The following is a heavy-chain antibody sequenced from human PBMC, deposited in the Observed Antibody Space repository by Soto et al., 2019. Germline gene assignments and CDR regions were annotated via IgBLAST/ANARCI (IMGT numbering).Heavy chain of an antibody. CDR2: INPADSDT. CDR1: GYSFTTYW. CDR3: VSPDSSGYYVN. V-gene: IGHV5-51*01. D-gene: IGHD3-22*01. J-gene: IGHJ4*02. Sequence: XGSLKISCKGSGYSFTTYWIGWVRQMPGKGLEWMGIINPADSDTRYSPSFQGQVTVSVDKSISTAYLQWSSLKASDTAMYYCVSPDSSGYYVNWGQGTLVTVSS.